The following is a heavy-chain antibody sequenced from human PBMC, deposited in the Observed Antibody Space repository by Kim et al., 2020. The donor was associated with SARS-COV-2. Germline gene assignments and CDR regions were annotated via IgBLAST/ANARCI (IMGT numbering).Heavy chain of an antibody. CDR1: GFIFNNNA. CDR3: AITPGYRSTWYFDH. V-gene: IGHV3-23*01. J-gene: IGHJ4*02. D-gene: IGHD6-13*01. CDR2: ISGSGANT. Sequence: GGSLRLSCAASGFIFNNNAMSWVRQAPGKGLEWVSGISGSGANTYYADSVKGRFTISRDNSKSQLYLQMNSLRAEDTAVYYCAITPGYRSTWYFDHWGQGTLVTVSS.